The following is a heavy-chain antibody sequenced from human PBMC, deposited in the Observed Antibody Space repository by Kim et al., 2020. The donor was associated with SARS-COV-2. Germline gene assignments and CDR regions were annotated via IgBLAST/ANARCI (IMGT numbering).Heavy chain of an antibody. V-gene: IGHV4-34*01. CDR3: ASLTRWKVPGY. Sequence: SETLSLTCAVYGGSFSGYYWSWIRQPPGKGLEWIGEINHSGSTNYNPSLKSRVTISVDTSKNQFSLKLSSVTAADTAVYYCASLTRWKVPGYWGQGTLVTVSS. J-gene: IGHJ4*02. CDR2: INHSGST. D-gene: IGHD7-27*01. CDR1: GGSFSGYY.